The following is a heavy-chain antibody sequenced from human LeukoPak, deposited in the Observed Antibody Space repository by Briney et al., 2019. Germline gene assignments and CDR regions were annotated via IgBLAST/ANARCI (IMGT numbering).Heavy chain of an antibody. D-gene: IGHD4-23*01. Sequence: GGSVRLSCAASGFTFSNYGMHWVRQAPGKGLEWVAFIRYDGSKKYYADSVKGRFTISRDNSKNTLYLHMNSLRAEDTAVYYCARDYGGSSPFDYWGQGTLVTVSS. V-gene: IGHV3-30*02. J-gene: IGHJ4*02. CDR1: GFTFSNYG. CDR3: ARDYGGSSPFDY. CDR2: IRYDGSKK.